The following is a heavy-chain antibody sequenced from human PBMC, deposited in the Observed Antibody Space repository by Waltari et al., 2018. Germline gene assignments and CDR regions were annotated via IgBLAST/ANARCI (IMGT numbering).Heavy chain of an antibody. J-gene: IGHJ3*01. D-gene: IGHD5-12*01. V-gene: IGHV4-39*01. Sequence: QLQLQESGPGLVKPSEPLSLTCSVSGGSLTNTKHYWGWIRQPPGQGLEWIGTMSYLGATYSSPSLKSRVTISRDTSTNQLSLKLGSVTAADTAMYYCATYIGASVGTAAFDVWGQGTMVTVSS. CDR1: GGSLTNTKHY. CDR3: ATYIGASVGTAAFDV. CDR2: MSYLGAT.